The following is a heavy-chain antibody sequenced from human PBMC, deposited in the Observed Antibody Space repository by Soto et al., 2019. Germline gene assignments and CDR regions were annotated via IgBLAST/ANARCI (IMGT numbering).Heavy chain of an antibody. CDR1: GYIFTGDH. J-gene: IGHJ6*02. D-gene: IGHD1-7*01. Sequence: ASVKVSCKASGYIFTGDHMHWVRQAPGQGLEGMGWINPNSGGTKYAQKFQGRVTMTRDTSNSTAYMELSSLRSDDTAVYCARGELPIYYYGMDVWGQGTTVTVSS. CDR2: INPNSGGT. CDR3: ARGELPIYYYGMDV. V-gene: IGHV1-2*02.